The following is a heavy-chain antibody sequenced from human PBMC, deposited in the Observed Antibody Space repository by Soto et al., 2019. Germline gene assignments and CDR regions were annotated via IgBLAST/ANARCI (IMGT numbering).Heavy chain of an antibody. V-gene: IGHV4-39*01. J-gene: IGHJ5*02. CDR3: ARHRDPGYSSSWFNS. CDR2: KYYIGTS. Sequence: SETLSQTSTDSGHPIRTSIYCRSWLPQPPGKGLEWFGCKYYIGTSHYNPSLNSRVTISVDTSNNQFSLKLTSVTAADTAVYYCARHRDPGYSSSWFNSWGQG. D-gene: IGHD6-13*01. CDR1: GHPIRTSIYC.